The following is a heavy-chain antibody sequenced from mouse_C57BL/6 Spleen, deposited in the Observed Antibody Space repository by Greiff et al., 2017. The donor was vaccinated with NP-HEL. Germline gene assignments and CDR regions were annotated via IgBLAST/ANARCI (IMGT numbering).Heavy chain of an antibody. V-gene: IGHV6-3*01. D-gene: IGHD1-1*01. CDR3: TGVLRYRAMDY. Sequence: EVKLMESGGGLVQPGGSMKLSCVASGFTFSNYWMNWVRQSPEKGLEWVAQIRLKSDNYATHYAESVKGRFTISRDDSKSSVYLQMNNLRAEDTGIYYCTGVLRYRAMDYWGQGTSVTVSS. CDR1: GFTFSNYW. CDR2: IRLKSDNYAT. J-gene: IGHJ4*01.